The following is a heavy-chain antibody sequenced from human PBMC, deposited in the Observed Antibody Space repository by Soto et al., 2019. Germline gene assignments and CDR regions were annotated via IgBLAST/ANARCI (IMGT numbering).Heavy chain of an antibody. CDR3: VRDGAKTLRDWFDP. J-gene: IGHJ5*02. V-gene: IGHV4-4*07. CDR1: GASISGFY. D-gene: IGHD1-26*01. CDR2: IYATGTT. Sequence: LSLTCTVSGASISGFYWSWIRKSAGKGLEWIGRIYATGTTDYNPSLKSRVMMSVDTSKKQFSLKLRSVTAADTAVYYCVRDGAKTLRDWFDPWGQGISVTVSS.